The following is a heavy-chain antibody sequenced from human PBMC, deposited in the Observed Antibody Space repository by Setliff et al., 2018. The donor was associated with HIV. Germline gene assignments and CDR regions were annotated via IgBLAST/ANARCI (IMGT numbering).Heavy chain of an antibody. CDR1: YATLSTADYY. V-gene: IGHV4-61*08. Sequence: SETLSLTCTASYATLSTADYYWTWIRQPPGKGLEWIGEINHSGSTNYNPSLKSRITISVDTSKKQFSLSLNSVTAADTAVYFCARGGAVSADFDPWGQGTLVTVSS. CDR2: INHSGST. J-gene: IGHJ5*02. CDR3: ARGGAVSADFDP. D-gene: IGHD3-16*01.